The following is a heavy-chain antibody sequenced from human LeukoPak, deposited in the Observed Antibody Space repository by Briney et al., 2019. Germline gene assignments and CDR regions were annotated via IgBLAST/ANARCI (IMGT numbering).Heavy chain of an antibody. V-gene: IGHV3-7*01. D-gene: IGHD2-15*01. Sequence: GGSLRLSCAASGFTFSGFAMSWVRQAPGKGLEWVANIKQDGSEKYYVDSVKGRFTISRDNAKNSLYLQMNSLRAEDTAVYYCASSRGYCSGGSCYFRSYLDYWGQGTLVTVSS. CDR3: ASSRGYCSGGSCYFRSYLDY. CDR1: GFTFSGFA. CDR2: IKQDGSEK. J-gene: IGHJ4*02.